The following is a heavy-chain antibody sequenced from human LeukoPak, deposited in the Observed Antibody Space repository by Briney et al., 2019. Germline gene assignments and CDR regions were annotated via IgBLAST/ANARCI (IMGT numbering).Heavy chain of an antibody. J-gene: IGHJ4*02. CDR2: ISGSGGST. Sequence: GGSLRLSCAASGFTFSSYAMSWVRQAPGKGLEWVSAISGSGGSTYYADSVKGRFTISRDNSKNTLYLQMNSLRAEDTAVYYCARDLLNTHTLFTPLDYWGQGTLVTVSS. D-gene: IGHD2/OR15-2a*01. CDR1: GFTFSSYA. V-gene: IGHV3-23*01. CDR3: ARDLLNTHTLFTPLDY.